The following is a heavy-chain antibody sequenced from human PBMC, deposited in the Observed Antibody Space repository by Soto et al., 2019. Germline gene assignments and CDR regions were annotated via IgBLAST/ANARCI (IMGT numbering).Heavy chain of an antibody. CDR2: IIPIFGTA. V-gene: IGHV1-69*13. J-gene: IGHJ6*02. D-gene: IGHD4-17*01. CDR1: GGTFSSYA. Sequence: ASVKVSCKASGGTFSSYAISWVRRAPGQGLEWMGGIIPIFGTANYAQKFQGRVTITADESTSTAYMELSSLRSEDTAVYYCARARNHMTTLYYYGMDVWGQGTTDTVSS. CDR3: ARARNHMTTLYYYGMDV.